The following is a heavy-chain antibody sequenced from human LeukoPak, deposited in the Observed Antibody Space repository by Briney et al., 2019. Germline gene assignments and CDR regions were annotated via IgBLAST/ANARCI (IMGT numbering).Heavy chain of an antibody. D-gene: IGHD5-24*01. CDR2: IYYSGST. J-gene: IGHJ6*03. CDR1: GGSISSSSYY. V-gene: IGHV4-39*07. CDR3: ARDLGDGYNYYYYYYMDV. Sequence: PSETLSLTCTVSGGSISSSSYYWGWIRQPPGKGLEWIGSIYYSGSTYYNPSLKSRVTISVDTSKNQFSLKLSSVTAADTAVYYCARDLGDGYNYYYYYYMDVWGKGTTVTVSS.